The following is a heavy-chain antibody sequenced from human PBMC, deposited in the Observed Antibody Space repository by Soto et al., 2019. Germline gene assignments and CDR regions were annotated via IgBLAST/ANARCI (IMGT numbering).Heavy chain of an antibody. Sequence: GGSLGLSCAASEFTFSSFAMSWVRQAPGKGLEWVSTISDSGGSTYYADSVKGRFTISRDNSKNTLYLQINSLRADDTAVYYCAKHYSSRYYYWNDYWGQGTLVTVSS. CDR2: ISDSGGST. CDR3: AKHYSSRYYYWNDY. V-gene: IGHV3-23*01. J-gene: IGHJ4*02. D-gene: IGHD3-22*01. CDR1: EFTFSSFA.